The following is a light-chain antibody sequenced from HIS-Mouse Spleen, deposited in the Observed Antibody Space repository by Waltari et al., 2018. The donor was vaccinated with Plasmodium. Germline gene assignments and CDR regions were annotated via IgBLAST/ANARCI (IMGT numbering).Light chain of an antibody. CDR2: SNN. CDR3: AAWDDSLNGVV. CDR1: SSNIGSNT. Sequence: QSVLTQPPSASGTPGQRVTISCSGSSSNIGSNTVNWYQQLPGTAPKPLIYSNNQRAAGVPDRFSGSKSGTSASLAISGLQSEDEADYYCAAWDDSLNGVVFGGGTKLTVL. J-gene: IGLJ2*01. V-gene: IGLV1-44*01.